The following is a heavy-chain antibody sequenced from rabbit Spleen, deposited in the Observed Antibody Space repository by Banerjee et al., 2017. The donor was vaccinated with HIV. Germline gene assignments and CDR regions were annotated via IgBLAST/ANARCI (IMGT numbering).Heavy chain of an antibody. V-gene: IGHV1S7*01. Sequence: QLKESGGGLVQPGGSLKLSCKASGFDFSSYYMSWVRQAPGKGLEWIGYIDPVFGSTYYASWVNGRFSISRENTQNTVSLQMNSLTAADTATYFCVRDQAGDADYGPYYLNLWGQGTLVTVS. CDR2: IDPVFGST. J-gene: IGHJ4*01. CDR1: GFDFSSYY. CDR3: VRDQAGDADYGPYYLNL. D-gene: IGHD2-1*01.